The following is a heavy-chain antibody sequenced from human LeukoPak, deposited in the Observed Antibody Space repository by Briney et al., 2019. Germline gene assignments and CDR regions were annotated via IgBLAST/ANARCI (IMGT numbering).Heavy chain of an antibody. J-gene: IGHJ4*02. CDR3: ARDAFYYYGSGSYDPRFDY. V-gene: IGHV1-18*04. CDR2: ISAYNGNT. D-gene: IGHD3-10*01. CDR1: GYTFTSYG. Sequence: GASVKVSCKASGYTFTSYGISWVRQAPGQGLEWMGWISAYNGNTNYAQKLQGRVTMTTDTSTSTAYMELGSLRSDDTAVYYCARDAFYYYGSGSYDPRFDYWGQGTLVTVSS.